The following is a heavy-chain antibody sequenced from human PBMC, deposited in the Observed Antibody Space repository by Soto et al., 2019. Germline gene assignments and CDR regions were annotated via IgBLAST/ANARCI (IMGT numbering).Heavy chain of an antibody. J-gene: IGHJ4*02. D-gene: IGHD1-26*01. V-gene: IGHV3-33*06. Sequence: PGESLKISCAASGFTFSSYGMHWVRQAPGKGLEWVAVIWYDGSNKYYADSVKGRFTISRDNSKNTLYLQMNSLRAEDTAVYYCAKSPVYSGSYFDYWGQGTLVTVSS. CDR1: GFTFSSYG. CDR3: AKSPVYSGSYFDY. CDR2: IWYDGSNK.